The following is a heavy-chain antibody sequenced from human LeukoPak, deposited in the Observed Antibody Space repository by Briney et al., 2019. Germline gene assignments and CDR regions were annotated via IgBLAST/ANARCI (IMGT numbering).Heavy chain of an antibody. D-gene: IGHD2-15*01. CDR1: GYTFTSYD. V-gene: IGHV1-8*01. J-gene: IGHJ6*02. CDR2: MNPNSGNT. CDR3: ARGGEMVVAASHYYYYGMDV. Sequence: ASVKVSCKASGYTFTSYDINWVRQATGQGLEWMGWMNPNSGNTGYAQKFQGRVTMTRNTSISTAYMELSSLRSEDTAVYYCARGGEMVVAASHYYYYGMDVWGQGTTVTVSS.